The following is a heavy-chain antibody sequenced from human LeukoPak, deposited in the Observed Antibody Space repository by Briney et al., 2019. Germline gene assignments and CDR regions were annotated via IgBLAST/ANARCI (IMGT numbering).Heavy chain of an antibody. CDR1: QFNFGNAW. J-gene: IGHJ4*02. Sequence: PGGSLRLSCVVSQFNFGNAWMAWVRQAPGKGLEWVGRIKSKGDGEKTDYAAPLRGRFSMSRDDSKNTLFLQVNSLQIEDTAVYYCTTGLPGLHGDFDFWGQGTLVTVSS. D-gene: IGHD4-17*01. CDR3: TTGLPGLHGDFDF. CDR2: IKSKGDGEKT. V-gene: IGHV3-15*01.